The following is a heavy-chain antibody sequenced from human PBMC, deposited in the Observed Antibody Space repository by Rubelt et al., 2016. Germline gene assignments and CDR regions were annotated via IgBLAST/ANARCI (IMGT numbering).Heavy chain of an antibody. CDR1: GFTFSNAW. CDR3: ARGRELYYYGMDV. CDR2: IKSKTDGGTT. V-gene: IGHV3-15*01. J-gene: IGHJ6*02. D-gene: IGHD1-7*01. Sequence: VQLVESGGGVVQPGRSLRLSCAASGFTFSNAWMSWVRQAPGKGLEWVGRIKSKTDGGTTYYAAPVKGRFTISRDDSKNTLYLQMNSLRAEDTAVYYCARGRELYYYGMDVWGQGTTVTVSS.